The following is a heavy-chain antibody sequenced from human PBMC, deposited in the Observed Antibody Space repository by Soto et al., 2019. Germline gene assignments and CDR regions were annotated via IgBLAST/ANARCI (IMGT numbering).Heavy chain of an antibody. Sequence: PGGSLRLSCTASGFTFTSYGMGWVRQAPGKGLQWVSTIRGDGGQTHYTDSVKGRFTISRDDSRSTVYLQMNSLKSEDTAVYYCLTSMHDGYWGQGTLVTVSS. CDR2: IRGDGGQT. CDR3: LTSMHDGY. CDR1: GFTFTSYG. D-gene: IGHD2-2*01. V-gene: IGHV3-23*01. J-gene: IGHJ4*02.